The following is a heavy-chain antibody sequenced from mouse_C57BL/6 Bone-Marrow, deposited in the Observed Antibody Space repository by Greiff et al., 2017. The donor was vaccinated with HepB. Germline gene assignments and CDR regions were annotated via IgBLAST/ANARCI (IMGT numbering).Heavy chain of an antibody. Sequence: VKLVESGPGLVQPSQSLSITCTVSGFSLTSYGVHWVRQSPGKGLEWLGVIWRGGSTDYNAAFMSRLSITKDNSKSQVFFKMNSLQADDTAIYYCAKPVYYDYDWFAYWGQGTLVTVSA. CDR2: IWRGGST. CDR1: GFSLTSYG. D-gene: IGHD2-4*01. J-gene: IGHJ3*01. V-gene: IGHV2-5*01. CDR3: AKPVYYDYDWFAY.